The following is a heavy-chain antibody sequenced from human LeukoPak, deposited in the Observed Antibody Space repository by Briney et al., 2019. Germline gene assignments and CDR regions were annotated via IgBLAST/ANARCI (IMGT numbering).Heavy chain of an antibody. CDR3: ASRGGSYSDDFDY. J-gene: IGHJ4*02. Sequence: KPSETLSLTCGVSGYSISSCYYWGWIRQPPGNGLEWMGSIYHSGSTYYNPSLKSRVTTSVDTSKTQFSLKLSSVTAADTAVYYCASRGGSYSDDFDYWGQGTLVTVSS. V-gene: IGHV4-38-2*01. CDR2: IYHSGST. CDR1: GYSISSCYY. D-gene: IGHD1-26*01.